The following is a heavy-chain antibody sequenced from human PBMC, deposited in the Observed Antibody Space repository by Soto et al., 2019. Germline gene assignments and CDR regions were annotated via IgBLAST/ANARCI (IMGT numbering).Heavy chain of an antibody. D-gene: IGHD6-13*01. J-gene: IGHJ6*02. Sequence: ASVKVSCKASGYTFTSYAMQWVRQAPGQRLEWMGWINAGNGNTKYSQKFQGRVTITRDTSASTAYMELSSLRSEDTAVYYCAREDIAAAGTLYYYYYGMDVWGQGTAVTVSS. V-gene: IGHV1-3*01. CDR1: GYTFTSYA. CDR2: INAGNGNT. CDR3: AREDIAAAGTLYYYYYGMDV.